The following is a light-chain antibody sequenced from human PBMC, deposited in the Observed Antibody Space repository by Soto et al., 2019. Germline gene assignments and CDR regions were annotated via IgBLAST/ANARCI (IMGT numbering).Light chain of an antibody. CDR2: DVS. CDR3: SSYTSSSTYV. CDR1: SSDVGGYNY. V-gene: IGLV2-14*01. Sequence: QSVLTQPASVSGSPGQSITISCTGTSSDVGGYNYVSWYQQHPGKAPKLMIYDVSNRPSGVSYRFSGSKSGNTASLTISGLQAEDEADYYCSSYTSSSTYVFGTGTKVT. J-gene: IGLJ1*01.